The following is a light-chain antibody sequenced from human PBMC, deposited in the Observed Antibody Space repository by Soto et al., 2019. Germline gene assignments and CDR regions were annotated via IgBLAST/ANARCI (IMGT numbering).Light chain of an antibody. V-gene: IGLV1-47*01. J-gene: IGLJ1*01. CDR1: SSNIVSNF. CDR2: RNN. Sequence: VLTQPPSASGTPGQRVTISCSGSSSNIVSNFVYWYQQLPGTAPKLLIYRNNQRPSGVPDRFSGSKSGTSASLAICGLRSEDEADYYCAAWDDSLSVVYVFGTGTKVTVL. CDR3: AAWDDSLSVVYV.